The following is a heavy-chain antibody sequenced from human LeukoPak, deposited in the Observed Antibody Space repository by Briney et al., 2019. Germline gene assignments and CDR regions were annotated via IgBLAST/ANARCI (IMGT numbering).Heavy chain of an antibody. Sequence: SQTLSLTCTVSGGSISSGDYHWSWIRQPPGKGLEWIGYIYYSGSTYYNPSLKSRVTISVDTSKNQFSLKLSSVTAADTAVYYCARGVQLLWFGELLPYFDYWGQGTLVTVSS. J-gene: IGHJ4*02. CDR1: GGSISSGDYH. CDR2: IYYSGST. D-gene: IGHD3-10*01. CDR3: ARGVQLLWFGELLPYFDY. V-gene: IGHV4-30-4*01.